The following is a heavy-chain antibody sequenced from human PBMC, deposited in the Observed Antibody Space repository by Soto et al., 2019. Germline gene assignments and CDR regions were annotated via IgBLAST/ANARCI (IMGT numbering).Heavy chain of an antibody. Sequence: SETLSLTCTVSGGSVSSGSYYWSWIRQPPGKGLEWIGYIYYSGSTNYNPSLKSRVTISVDTSKNQFSLKLSSVTAADTAVYYCARGGDNWNFFVAYPIESYGMDVRGQGTTVTVSS. CDR2: IYYSGST. CDR3: ARGGDNWNFFVAYPIESYGMDV. V-gene: IGHV4-61*01. J-gene: IGHJ6*02. D-gene: IGHD1-20*01. CDR1: GGSVSSGSYY.